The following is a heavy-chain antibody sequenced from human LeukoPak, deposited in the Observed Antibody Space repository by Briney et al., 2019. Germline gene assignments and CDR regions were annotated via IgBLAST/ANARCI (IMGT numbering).Heavy chain of an antibody. V-gene: IGHV4-39*07. J-gene: IGHJ6*03. Sequence: SETLSLTCTVSGGSISTSGYYWGWIRQPPGKGLEWIGNIYHSGSTYYNPSLKSRVTMSVDTSKNQFSLKLTSVTAADTAVYYCARTTEGGYTYGYFYYYYMDVWGKGTTVTISS. D-gene: IGHD5-18*01. CDR2: IYHSGST. CDR1: GGSISTSGYY. CDR3: ARTTEGGYTYGYFYYYYMDV.